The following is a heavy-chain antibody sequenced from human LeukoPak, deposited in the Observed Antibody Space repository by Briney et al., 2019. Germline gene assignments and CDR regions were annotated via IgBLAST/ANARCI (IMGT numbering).Heavy chain of an antibody. CDR3: ARVDRHCSSTSCYVWNWFDP. D-gene: IGHD2-2*01. V-gene: IGHV3-20*01. CDR2: INWNGGST. Sequence: GGSLRLSCAASGFTFDDYGMSWVRQAPGKGLEWVSGINWNGGSTGYADSVKGRFTISRDNAKNSLYLQMNSLRAEDPALYHCARVDRHCSSTSCYVWNWFDPWGQGTLVTVSS. J-gene: IGHJ5*02. CDR1: GFTFDDYG.